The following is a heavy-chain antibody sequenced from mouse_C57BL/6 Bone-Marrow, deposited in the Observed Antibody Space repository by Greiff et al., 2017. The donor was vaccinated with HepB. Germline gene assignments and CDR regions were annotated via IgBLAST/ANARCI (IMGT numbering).Heavy chain of an antibody. V-gene: IGHV1-5*01. Sequence: EVQLQESGTVLARPGASVKMSCKTSGYTFTSYWMHWVKQRPGQGLEWIGAIYPGNSDTSYNQKFKGKAKLTAVTSASTAYMELSSLTNEDSAVYYCTRSPLSLRIRGDYYAMDYWGQGTSVTVSS. CDR3: TRSPLSLRIRGDYYAMDY. CDR1: GYTFTSYW. CDR2: IYPGNSDT. J-gene: IGHJ4*01. D-gene: IGHD1-1*01.